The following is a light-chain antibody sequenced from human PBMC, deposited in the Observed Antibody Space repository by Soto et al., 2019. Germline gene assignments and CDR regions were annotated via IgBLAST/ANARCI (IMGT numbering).Light chain of an antibody. CDR3: QKYNNAPHT. Sequence: DIQMTQSPSFLSASVGDRVTITCRASQAISNYLAWYQQKPGKVPRLLIYTASTLHSGVPSRFSGSGTGTDFTLTISSLQPEDAATDYCQKYNNAPHTFGQGTKLEI. CDR1: QAISNY. J-gene: IGKJ2*01. V-gene: IGKV1-27*01. CDR2: TAS.